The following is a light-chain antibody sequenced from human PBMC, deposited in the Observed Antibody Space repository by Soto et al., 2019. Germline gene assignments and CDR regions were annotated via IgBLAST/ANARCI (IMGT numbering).Light chain of an antibody. J-gene: IGKJ1*01. CDR2: GAS. CDR1: QSVSSSY. V-gene: IGKV3-20*01. CDR3: QQYGSSPGT. Sequence: EIVLTQSPGTLSLSPGERATLSCRASQSVSSSYLAWYQQKPGQAPRLLIYGASSRATGITDRFSGSGSGTEFTLTISRLEPEDFEVYYCQQYGSSPGTFGQGTKVEIK.